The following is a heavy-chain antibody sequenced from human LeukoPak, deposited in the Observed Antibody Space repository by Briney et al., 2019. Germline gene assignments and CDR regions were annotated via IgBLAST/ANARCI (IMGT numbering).Heavy chain of an antibody. D-gene: IGHD1-1*01. J-gene: IGHJ6*02. CDR3: ARGPIQLWIHNTMDV. Sequence: GGSLRLSCTGSGFTFGDHAMSWVRQAPGKGLEWVGFIRSKAYRGTTEYAASVKGRFTISRDDSASIAYLQMNSLKTEDTAVYYCARGPIQLWIHNTMDVWGQGTTVTVSS. CDR1: GFTFGDHA. CDR2: IRSKAYRGTT. V-gene: IGHV3-49*04.